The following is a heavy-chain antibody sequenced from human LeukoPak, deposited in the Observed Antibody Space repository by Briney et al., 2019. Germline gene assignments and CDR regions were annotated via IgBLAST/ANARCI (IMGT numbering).Heavy chain of an antibody. CDR3: AKATGTLGN. CDR1: GFSFRNYE. CDR2: ISKSGSPK. V-gene: IGHV3-48*03. J-gene: IGHJ4*02. Sequence: GGSLRLSCAASGFSFRNYEVTWVRQAPGKGLEWLSYISKSGSPKYYADSVKGRFTISRDNSKNTLYLQMNSLTAEDTAIYYCAKATGTLGNWGQGTLVTVSA. D-gene: IGHD1-1*01.